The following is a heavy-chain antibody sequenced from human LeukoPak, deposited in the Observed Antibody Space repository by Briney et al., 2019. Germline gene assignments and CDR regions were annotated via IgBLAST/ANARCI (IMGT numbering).Heavy chain of an antibody. Sequence: PSETLSLTCAVYGGSFSGYYWSWIRQPPGKGLEWIGEINHSGSTNYNPSLKSRVTISVDTSKNQFSLKLSSVTAADTAVYYCARRRKYYDILTGYYKHFDYWGQGTLVTVSS. CDR2: INHSGST. CDR1: GGSFSGYY. V-gene: IGHV4-34*01. D-gene: IGHD3-9*01. CDR3: ARRRKYYDILTGYYKHFDY. J-gene: IGHJ4*02.